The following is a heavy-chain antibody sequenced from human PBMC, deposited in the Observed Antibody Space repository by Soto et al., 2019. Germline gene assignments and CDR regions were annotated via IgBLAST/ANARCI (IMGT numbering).Heavy chain of an antibody. J-gene: IGHJ6*03. Sequence: GGSLRLSCAASGFTFSSYSMNWVRQAPGKGLEWVSSISSSSSYIYYADSVKGRFTISRDNAKNSLYLQMNSLRAEDTAVYYCARDYDVWSGYLYYYYMDGWGKGTTVTVSS. CDR1: GFTFSSYS. CDR3: ARDYDVWSGYLYYYYMDG. CDR2: ISSSSSYI. D-gene: IGHD3-3*01. V-gene: IGHV3-21*01.